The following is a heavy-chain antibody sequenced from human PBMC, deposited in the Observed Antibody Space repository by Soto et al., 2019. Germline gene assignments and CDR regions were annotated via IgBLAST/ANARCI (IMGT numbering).Heavy chain of an antibody. CDR3: ARVPTMIVVVRGLDAFDI. CDR1: GGSISSGGYY. CDR2: IYYSGST. V-gene: IGHV4-31*03. Sequence: SETLSLTCTVSGGSISSGGYYWSWIRQHPGKGLEWIGYIYYSGSTYYNPSLKRRVTISVDTSKNQFSLKLSSVTAADTAVYYCARVPTMIVVVRGLDAFDIWGQGTMVTVSS. J-gene: IGHJ3*02. D-gene: IGHD3-22*01.